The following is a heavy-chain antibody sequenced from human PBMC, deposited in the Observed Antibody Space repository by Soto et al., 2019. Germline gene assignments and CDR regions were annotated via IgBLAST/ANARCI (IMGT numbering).Heavy chain of an antibody. Sequence: QVQLVQSGAEVKKPGSSVNVSCKASGGTFSSYAISWVRQAPGQGLEWMGGIIPIFGTANYAQKFQGRVTITADESTSTAYMELSSLRSEDTAVYYCARVRVTPFWNYYGMDVWGQGTTVTVSS. J-gene: IGHJ6*02. CDR2: IIPIFGTA. CDR3: ARVRVTPFWNYYGMDV. CDR1: GGTFSSYA. D-gene: IGHD1-1*01. V-gene: IGHV1-69*01.